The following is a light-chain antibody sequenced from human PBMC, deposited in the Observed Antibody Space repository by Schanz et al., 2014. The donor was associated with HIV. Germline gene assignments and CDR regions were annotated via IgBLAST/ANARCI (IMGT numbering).Light chain of an antibody. CDR3: QQLNSFPYT. J-gene: IGKJ2*01. CDR1: QDISTY. Sequence: DIQLSQSPSFLSASVGDRVTVTCRASQDISTYLARYHQTPHNPPNLRIYAASTLHTGVPLRFSGSGSGTDFTLTINGLQPDDFATYYCQQLNSFPYTFGQGTMLEI. CDR2: AAS. V-gene: IGKV1-9*01.